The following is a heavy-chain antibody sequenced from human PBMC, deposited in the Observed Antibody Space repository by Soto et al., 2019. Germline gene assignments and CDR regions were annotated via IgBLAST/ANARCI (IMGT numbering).Heavy chain of an antibody. V-gene: IGHV3-30*03. J-gene: IGHJ4*02. D-gene: IGHD4-17*01. CDR3: ATSTVPDY. Sequence: VQLVESGGGVVQPGRSLRLSCAASGFTFSSYGMHWVRQAPGKGLEWVAVISYDGSNKYYADSVKGRFTISRDNSKNTLYLQMNSLRAEDTAVYYCATSTVPDYWGQGTLVTVSS. CDR2: ISYDGSNK. CDR1: GFTFSSYG.